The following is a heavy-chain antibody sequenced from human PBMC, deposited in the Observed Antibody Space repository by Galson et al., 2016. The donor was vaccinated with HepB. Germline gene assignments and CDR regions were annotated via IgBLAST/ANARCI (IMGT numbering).Heavy chain of an antibody. V-gene: IGHV3-7*03. CDR2: IKEDGSST. CDR1: GFKFSRSW. D-gene: IGHD6-19*01. J-gene: IGHJ4*02. CDR3: ARLSWQWLVPIFDY. Sequence: LRLSCAASGFKFSRSWMTWVRQAPGRGLEWLANIKEDGSSTNHVDSVKGRFTISRDNAKTSLYLQMNSLRAEDTAVYYCARLSWQWLVPIFDYWGQGTLVTVSS.